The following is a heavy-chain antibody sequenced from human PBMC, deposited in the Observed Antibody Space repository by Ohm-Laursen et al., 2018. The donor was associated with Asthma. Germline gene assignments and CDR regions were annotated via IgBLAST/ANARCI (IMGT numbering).Heavy chain of an antibody. J-gene: IGHJ4*02. CDR3: ARGPTMVRGVTPHPFDY. V-gene: IGHV1-69*01. Sequence: GSSVKVSCKVSGGTFSSYAISWVRQAPGQGPEWMGGIIPIFGTANYAQKFQGRVTITADESTSTAYMELSSLRSEDTAVYYCARGPTMVRGVTPHPFDYWGQGTLVTVSS. D-gene: IGHD3-10*01. CDR1: GGTFSSYA. CDR2: IIPIFGTA.